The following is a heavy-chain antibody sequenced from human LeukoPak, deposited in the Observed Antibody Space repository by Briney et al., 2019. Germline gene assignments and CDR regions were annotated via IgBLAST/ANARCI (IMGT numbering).Heavy chain of an antibody. CDR3: AGRKLANDY. CDR1: GGSVSDYY. V-gene: IGHV4-59*02. Sequence: PSETLSLTCTISGGSVSDYYWSWIRQSPGKGLEWIGYIYYTGSTAYNPSLKSRVTMSADTSKNQFSLNLNSVTAADTAVYYCAGRKLANDYWGQGTLVTVSS. D-gene: IGHD1-1*01. J-gene: IGHJ4*02. CDR2: IYYTGST.